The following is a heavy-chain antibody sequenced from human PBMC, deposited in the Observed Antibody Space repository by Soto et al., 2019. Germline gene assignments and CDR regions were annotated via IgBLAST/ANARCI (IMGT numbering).Heavy chain of an antibody. J-gene: IGHJ4*02. CDR2: INHSGST. Sequence: SETLSLTCAVYGGSFSGYYWSWIRQPPGKGLEWIGEINHSGSTNYNPSLKSRVTISVDTSKNQFSLKLSSVTAADTAVYYCARFPYSSSLDYWGQGTLVTVSS. V-gene: IGHV4-34*01. CDR3: ARFPYSSSLDY. CDR1: GGSFSGYY. D-gene: IGHD6-6*01.